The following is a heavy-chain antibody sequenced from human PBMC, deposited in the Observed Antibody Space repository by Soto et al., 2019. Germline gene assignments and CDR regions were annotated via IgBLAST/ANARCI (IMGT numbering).Heavy chain of an antibody. CDR1: GFTFSSNA. V-gene: IGHV3-30-3*01. CDR3: ARSGGYTKSRVADY. D-gene: IGHD2-8*02. J-gene: IGHJ4*02. CDR2: ISYDGSNK. Sequence: VQLLESGGGLVQPGGSLRLSCAASGFTFSSNAMSWVRQAPGKGLEWVAVISYDGSNKYYADSVKGRFTISRDNSKNTLYLQMNSLRAEDTAVYYCARSGGYTKSRVADYWGQGTLVTVSS.